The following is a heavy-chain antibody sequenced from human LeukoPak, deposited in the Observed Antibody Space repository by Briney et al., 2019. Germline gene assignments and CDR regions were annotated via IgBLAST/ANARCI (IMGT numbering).Heavy chain of an antibody. D-gene: IGHD3-10*01. V-gene: IGHV1-18*04. CDR2: ISAYNGNT. CDR3: ARGGHRRYYYTSGSAFDP. CDR1: GYTFTRYY. Sequence: ASVKVSCKAFGYTFTRYYMHWVRQAPGQGLEWMGWISAYNGNTHYAQNLQGRVTMTTDTSTSTAYMELKSLRSDDTAVYYCARGGHRRYYYTSGSAFDPWGQGTLVTVSS. J-gene: IGHJ5*02.